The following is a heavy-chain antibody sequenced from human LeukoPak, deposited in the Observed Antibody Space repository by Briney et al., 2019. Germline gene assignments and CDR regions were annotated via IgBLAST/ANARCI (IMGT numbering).Heavy chain of an antibody. CDR3: ARENVFGYDSSGTPVWFDP. V-gene: IGHV1-46*01. J-gene: IGHJ5*02. CDR1: GYTFTSYY. CDR2: INPSGGST. Sequence: ASVKVSYKATGYTFTSYYMHWVRQAPGRGLEWMGIINPSGGSTSYAQKFQGRVTMTRDMSTSTVYMELSSLRSEDTAVYYCARENVFGYDSSGTPVWFDPWGQGTLVTVSS. D-gene: IGHD3-22*01.